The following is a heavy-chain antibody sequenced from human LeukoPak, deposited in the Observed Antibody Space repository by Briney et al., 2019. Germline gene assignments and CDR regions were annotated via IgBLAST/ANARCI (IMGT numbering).Heavy chain of an antibody. D-gene: IGHD1-14*01. CDR3: ARRDRTV. V-gene: IGHV3-7*01. CDR2: IKQDGSEK. CDR1: GFIFGSYW. J-gene: IGHJ4*02. Sequence: GGPLRLSCAASGFIFGSYWMSWVRQAPGKGLEWVANIKQDGSEKYYADSVKGRFTISRDNAKNSLYLQMDSLRAEDTAVYYCARRDRTVWGQGTLVTVSS.